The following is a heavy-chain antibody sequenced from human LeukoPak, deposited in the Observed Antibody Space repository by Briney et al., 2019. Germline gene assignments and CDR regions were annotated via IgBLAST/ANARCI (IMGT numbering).Heavy chain of an antibody. D-gene: IGHD3-10*01. CDR3: ARLLLDDAFDI. J-gene: IGHJ3*02. Sequence: PSETLSLTCTVSGGSISSSSYYWGWIRQPPGKGLEWIGSIYYSGSTYYNPSLKSRVTISVDTSKNQFSLKLSSVTAADTAVYYCARLLLDDAFDIWGQGTMVAVSS. V-gene: IGHV4-39*01. CDR2: IYYSGST. CDR1: GGSISSSSYY.